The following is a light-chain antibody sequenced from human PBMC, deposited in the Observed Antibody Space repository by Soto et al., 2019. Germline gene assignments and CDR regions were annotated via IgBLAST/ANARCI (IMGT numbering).Light chain of an antibody. CDR3: HQYNNWPSFT. CDR2: GAS. J-gene: IGKJ3*01. CDR1: QSVSSN. V-gene: IGKV3-15*01. Sequence: EIVMTQSPATLSVSPGERATLSCRASQSVSSNLAWYQQKPGQAPRLLIYGASTRATGIPARFSGSGSGTEVTLTISSLQSEDFAVYYCHQYNNWPSFTFGPGTKVDIK.